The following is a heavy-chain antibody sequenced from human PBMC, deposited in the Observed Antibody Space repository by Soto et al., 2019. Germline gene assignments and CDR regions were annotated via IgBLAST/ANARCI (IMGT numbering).Heavy chain of an antibody. CDR2: ISSSGSTI. J-gene: IGHJ6*02. CDR3: ARDFGSHPRDHVPAGTRANLYGMDV. CDR1: GFTFSDYY. Sequence: XVSLRLAFAASGFTFSDYYMSWIRQAPGKGLEWVSYISSSGSTIYYADSVKGRFTISRDNAKNSLYLQMNSLRAEDTAVYYCARDFGSHPRDHVPAGTRANLYGMDVWGQGTTVTVSS. D-gene: IGHD6-19*01. V-gene: IGHV3-11*01.